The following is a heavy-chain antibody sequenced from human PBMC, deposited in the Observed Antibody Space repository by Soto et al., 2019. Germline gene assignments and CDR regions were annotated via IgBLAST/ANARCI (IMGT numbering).Heavy chain of an antibody. Sequence: SETLSLTCTVSGGSISSYYWSWIWQPPGKGLEWIGYIYYSGSTNYNPSLKSRVTISVDTSKNQFSLKLSSVTAADTAVYYCASSLRPTYYYDSSVGYWGQGTLVTVSS. D-gene: IGHD3-22*01. V-gene: IGHV4-59*01. J-gene: IGHJ4*02. CDR1: GGSISSYY. CDR3: ASSLRPTYYYDSSVGY. CDR2: IYYSGST.